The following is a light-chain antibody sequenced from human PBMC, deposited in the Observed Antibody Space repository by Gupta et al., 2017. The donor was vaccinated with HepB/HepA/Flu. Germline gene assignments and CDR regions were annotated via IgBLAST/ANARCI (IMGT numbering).Light chain of an antibody. V-gene: IGKV3-20*01. CDR2: SAS. CDR1: QYVSSTY. J-gene: IGKJ1*01. Sequence: IVLTQSPGTLSLSPGERATLSCRASQYVSSTYLAWYQQRPGQAPRLLIYSASNRATGIPDRFSGSGSGTDFTLTISRLEPEDFAVYYCHHYGSSSWTFGQGTXVEIK. CDR3: HHYGSSSWT.